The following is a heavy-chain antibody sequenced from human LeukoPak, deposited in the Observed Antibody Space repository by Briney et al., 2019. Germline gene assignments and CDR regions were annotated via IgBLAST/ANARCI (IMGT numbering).Heavy chain of an antibody. V-gene: IGHV1-18*04. D-gene: IGHD5-18*01. J-gene: IGHJ4*02. CDR2: ISAYNGNT. CDR1: GYTFTSYG. Sequence: GASVKVSCKASGYTFTSYGISWVRQAPGQGLEWMGWISAYNGNTNYAQKLQGRVTMTTDTSTSTAYMELRSLRSDDTAVYYCARDFPYRYGYKGDFDYWGQGTLVTVSS. CDR3: ARDFPYRYGYKGDFDY.